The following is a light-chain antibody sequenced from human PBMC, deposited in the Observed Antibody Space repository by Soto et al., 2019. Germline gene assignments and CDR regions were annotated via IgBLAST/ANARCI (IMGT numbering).Light chain of an antibody. J-gene: IGLJ1*01. Sequence: QSVLAQPASVSGSPGQSITISCTGSSXDVGGYNYVSWYQQLAGKAPKLMIDEVSNRPSGVSNRFSGSKSGNTASLTISGLRAEDEADYYCMSYKSSSTLFVFGTGTKVTVL. V-gene: IGLV2-14*03. CDR1: SXDVGGYNY. CDR3: MSYKSSSTLFV. CDR2: EVS.